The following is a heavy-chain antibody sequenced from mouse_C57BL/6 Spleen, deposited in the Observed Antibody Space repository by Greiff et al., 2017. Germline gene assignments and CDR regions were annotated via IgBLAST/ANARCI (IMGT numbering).Heavy chain of an antibody. Sequence: EVQLVESGGGLVQPGGSLSLSCAASGFTFTDYYMSWVRQPPGKALEWLGFIRNKANGYTTEYSASVKGRFTISRDNSQSILYLQMNALRADDSATYYCASYSNYAVDYWGQGTTLTVSS. CDR3: ASYSNYAVDY. V-gene: IGHV7-3*01. CDR2: IRNKANGYTT. D-gene: IGHD2-1*01. CDR1: GFTFTDYY. J-gene: IGHJ2*01.